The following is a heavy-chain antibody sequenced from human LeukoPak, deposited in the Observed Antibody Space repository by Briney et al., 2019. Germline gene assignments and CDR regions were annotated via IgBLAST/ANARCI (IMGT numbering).Heavy chain of an antibody. Sequence: GGSLRLSCAASGFTFSSYAMSWVRQAPGKGLEWVSATSGNGETTYYADSVKGRFTISRDNAKNSLYLQMNSLRAEDTAVYYCARDRSGSYYGIDYWGQGTLVTVSS. CDR2: TSGNGETT. CDR1: GFTFSSYA. V-gene: IGHV3-23*01. D-gene: IGHD1-26*01. J-gene: IGHJ4*02. CDR3: ARDRSGSYYGIDY.